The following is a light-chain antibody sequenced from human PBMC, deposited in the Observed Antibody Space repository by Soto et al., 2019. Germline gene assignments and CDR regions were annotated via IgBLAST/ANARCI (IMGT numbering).Light chain of an antibody. CDR3: QQYNSYSPT. Sequence: DIQMTQSPSTLSASVGDRVTITCGASQSISVWLAWYQQKAGKAPNLLIYKASRLESGVPSRFSGSGSETEFTLTISGLQPGDSATYYCQQYNSYSPTFGQGTKVDIK. CDR1: QSISVW. CDR2: KAS. V-gene: IGKV1-5*03. J-gene: IGKJ1*01.